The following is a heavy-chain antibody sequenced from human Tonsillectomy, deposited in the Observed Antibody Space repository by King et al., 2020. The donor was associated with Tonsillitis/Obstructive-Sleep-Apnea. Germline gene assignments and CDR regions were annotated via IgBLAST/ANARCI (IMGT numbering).Heavy chain of an antibody. V-gene: IGHV3-9*01. D-gene: IGHD3-3*01. CDR3: AKGEGRFWSGYSHNY. Sequence: QLVESGGGLVQPGRSLRLSCAASGFTFDDYAMHWVRQAPGKGLEWVSGISWNSGSIGYADSVKGRFTISRDNAKNSLYLQMNSLRAEDTALYYCAKGEGRFWSGYSHNYWGQGTLVTVSS. CDR2: ISWNSGSI. J-gene: IGHJ4*02. CDR1: GFTFDDYA.